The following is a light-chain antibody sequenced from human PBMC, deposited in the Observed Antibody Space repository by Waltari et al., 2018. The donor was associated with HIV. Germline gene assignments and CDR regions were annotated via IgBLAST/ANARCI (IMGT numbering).Light chain of an antibody. CDR2: GNS. J-gene: IGLJ2*01. V-gene: IGLV1-40*01. Sequence: QSVLTQPPSVSGAPGQRVTISCTGSSSNIGALYDVNWYQQLPGTAPKLLIYGNSNRPSGVPDRFSGSKSGTSASLAITGLQAEDDADYYCQSYDNSLGGSVVFGGGTKLTVL. CDR3: QSYDNSLGGSVV. CDR1: SSNIGALYD.